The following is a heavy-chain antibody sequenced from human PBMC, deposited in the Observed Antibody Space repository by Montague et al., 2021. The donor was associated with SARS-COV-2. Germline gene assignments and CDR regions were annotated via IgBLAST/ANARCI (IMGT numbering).Heavy chain of an antibody. D-gene: IGHD3-3*01. Sequence: PALVKPTQTLTLTCTFSGFSLSTSGVGVGFIRQPPGKALEWLALIYWDDDKRSSPSLQSRLTIPKDTSTNQVVLTMTNMDPVDTATYFCAHKVRGFWSGALDSGGQGTVVTVSA. CDR3: AHKVRGFWSGALDS. V-gene: IGHV2-5*02. CDR1: GFSLSTSGVG. J-gene: IGHJ4*02. CDR2: IYWDDDK.